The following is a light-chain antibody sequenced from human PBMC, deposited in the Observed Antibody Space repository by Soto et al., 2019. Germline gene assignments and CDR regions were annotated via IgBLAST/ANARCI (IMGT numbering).Light chain of an antibody. CDR3: QQYGISPT. CDR2: DAS. V-gene: IGKV3-20*01. CDR1: HSVSSNY. Sequence: EIVLTQSPGTLSLSPGERATLSCRSSHSVSSNYLAWYQQTPGQAPRLLIYDASSRATGLPDRFSGSGSGTDFPLTISRLEPVDFAVYYCQQYGISPTFGQGTKVEIK. J-gene: IGKJ1*01.